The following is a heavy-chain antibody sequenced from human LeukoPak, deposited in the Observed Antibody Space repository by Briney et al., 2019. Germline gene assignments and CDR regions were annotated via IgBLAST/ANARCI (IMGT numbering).Heavy chain of an antibody. Sequence: ASVKVSCKVSGYTLTELSMHWVRQAPGQGLEWMGWINPNSGGKNSAQQFQGRVTLTRDTSISTAYMELSRLRSDDTAVYYCARDLGYYDRLDQFDCWGQGTLVTVFS. J-gene: IGHJ4*02. D-gene: IGHD3-22*01. CDR1: GYTLTELS. CDR3: ARDLGYYDRLDQFDC. CDR2: INPNSGGK. V-gene: IGHV1-2*02.